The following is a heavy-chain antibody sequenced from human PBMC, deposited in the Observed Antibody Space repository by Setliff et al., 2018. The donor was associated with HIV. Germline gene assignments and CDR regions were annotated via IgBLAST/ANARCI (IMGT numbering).Heavy chain of an antibody. D-gene: IGHD3-22*01. CDR1: GFTFNTYA. J-gene: IGHJ4*02. Sequence: GGSLRLSCAASGFTFNTYAMSWVRQAPGKGLEWVSCITSSGSTVYYADSVKGRFTISRDNAKNSLYLQMNSLSAEETAVYYCARARPYYYDRSGYPMYYFDYWGQGTLVTVSS. CDR3: ARARPYYYDRSGYPMYYFDY. CDR2: ITSSGSTV. V-gene: IGHV3-48*03.